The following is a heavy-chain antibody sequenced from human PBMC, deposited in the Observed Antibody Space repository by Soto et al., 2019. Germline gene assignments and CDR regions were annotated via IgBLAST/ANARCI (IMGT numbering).Heavy chain of an antibody. J-gene: IGHJ4*02. Sequence: SETLSLTCTVSGGSMSSYYWSWIRQSPGKGLEWIGYIYYSGSTNYNPSLKSRVAISLDTSKNQFSLMLSSVTAADTAVYYCARESEDLTSNFDYWGQGTLVTVSS. CDR1: GGSMSSYY. V-gene: IGHV4-59*01. CDR2: IYYSGST. CDR3: ARESEDLTSNFDY.